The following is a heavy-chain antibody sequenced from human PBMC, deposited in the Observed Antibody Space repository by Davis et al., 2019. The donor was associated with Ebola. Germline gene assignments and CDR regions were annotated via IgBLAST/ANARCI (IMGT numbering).Heavy chain of an antibody. CDR1: GGTFSSYA. CDR3: ARDRRFLEWLYSNWFDP. J-gene: IGHJ5*02. D-gene: IGHD3-3*01. Sequence: SVKVSCKASGGTFSSYAISWVRQAPGQGLEWMGGIIPIFGTANYAQKFQGRVTITADESTSTAYMELRSLRSDDTAVYYCARDRRFLEWLYSNWFDPWGQGTLVTVSS. V-gene: IGHV1-69*13. CDR2: IIPIFGTA.